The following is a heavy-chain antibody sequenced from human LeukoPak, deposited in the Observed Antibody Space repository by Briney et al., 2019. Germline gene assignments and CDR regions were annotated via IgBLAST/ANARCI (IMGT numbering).Heavy chain of an antibody. V-gene: IGHV1-8*01. CDR2: INPSTGKT. CDR3: ARGRARYGMDV. CDR1: GYTFASYD. Sequence: ASVKVSCKASGYTFASYDINWVRQATEQGLEWMGWINPSTGKTGYAQRFQGRVTMTRNTSISTAYVELSSLRFEDTAMYYCARGRARYGMDVWGQGTTVTVSS. J-gene: IGHJ6*02.